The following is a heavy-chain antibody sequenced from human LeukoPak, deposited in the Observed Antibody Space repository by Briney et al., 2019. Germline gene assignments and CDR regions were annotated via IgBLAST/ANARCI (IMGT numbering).Heavy chain of an antibody. CDR2: INHSGST. CDR3: ARDLGW. CDR1: GGSFSGYY. Sequence: PSETLSLTCAVYGGSFSGYYWSWIRQPPGKGLEWIGEINHSGSTNYNPSLKSRVTISVDTSKNQFSLKLSSVTAADTAVYYCARDLGWWGQGTLVTVSS. D-gene: IGHD6-19*01. J-gene: IGHJ4*02. V-gene: IGHV4-34*01.